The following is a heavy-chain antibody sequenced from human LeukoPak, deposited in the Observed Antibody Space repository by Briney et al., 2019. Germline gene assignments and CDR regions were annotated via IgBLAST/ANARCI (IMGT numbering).Heavy chain of an antibody. V-gene: IGHV3-48*02. J-gene: IGHJ4*02. CDR3: ARDRTAEGDY. CDR1: GFIFTSYS. Sequence: GGPLRLSCAASGFIFTSYSMNWVRQAPGKGLEWVSYISSSGSTRYYADSVKGRFTISRDNAKNSLYLQMNNLRDEDTAVYYCARDRTAEGDYWGQGTLVTVSS. D-gene: IGHD5-18*01. CDR2: ISSSGSTR.